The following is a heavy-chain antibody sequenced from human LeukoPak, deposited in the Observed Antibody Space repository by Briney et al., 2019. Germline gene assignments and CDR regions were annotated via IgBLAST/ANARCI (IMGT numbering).Heavy chain of an antibody. CDR1: GGSISSYY. V-gene: IGHV4-59*01. CDR2: IYYSGST. Sequence: SETLSLTCTVPGGSISSYYWSWIRQPPGKGLEWIGYIYYSGSTNYNPSLKSRVTISVDTSKNQFSLKLSSVTAADTAVYYCARARMGAAVAGTWFDPWGQGTLVTVSS. J-gene: IGHJ5*02. CDR3: ARARMGAAVAGTWFDP. D-gene: IGHD6-19*01.